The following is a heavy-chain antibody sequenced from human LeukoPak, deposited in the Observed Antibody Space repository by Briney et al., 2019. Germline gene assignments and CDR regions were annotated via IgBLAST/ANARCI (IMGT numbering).Heavy chain of an antibody. CDR1: GFTFSSYA. CDR2: ISGSGGST. V-gene: IGHV3-23*01. CDR3: AKAQGFVVVPAANYFDY. Sequence: PGESLRLSCAASGFTFSSYAMSWVRQAPGKGLEWVSAISGSGGSTYYADSVKGRFTISRDNSKNTLYLQMNSLRAEDTAVYYCAKAQGFVVVPAANYFDYWGQGTLVTVSS. J-gene: IGHJ4*02. D-gene: IGHD2-2*01.